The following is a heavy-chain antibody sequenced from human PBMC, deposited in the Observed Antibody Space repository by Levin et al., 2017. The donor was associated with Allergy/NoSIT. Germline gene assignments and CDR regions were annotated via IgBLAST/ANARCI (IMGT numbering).Heavy chain of an antibody. J-gene: IGHJ6*03. CDR2: ISYDGSNK. V-gene: IGHV3-30-3*01. D-gene: IGHD3-10*01. Sequence: LSLTCAASGFTFSSSAMHWVRQAPGKGLEWVAVISYDGSNKYYADSVKGRFTISRDNSKNTLYLQMNSLRAEDTAVYYCAREISGSGSYYTFRPPMDVWGKGTTVTVSS. CDR3: AREISGSGSYYTFRPPMDV. CDR1: GFTFSSSA.